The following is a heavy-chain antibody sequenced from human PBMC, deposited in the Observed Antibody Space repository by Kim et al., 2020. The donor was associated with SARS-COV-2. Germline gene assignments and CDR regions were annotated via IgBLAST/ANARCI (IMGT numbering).Heavy chain of an antibody. D-gene: IGHD6-13*01. CDR3: ARANSISWYWFDP. J-gene: IGHJ5*02. CDR2: IYYSGST. V-gene: IGHV4-59*13. Sequence: SETLSLTCTVSGGSISSYYWSWIRQPPGKGLEWIGYIYYSGSTNYNPSLTSRVTISVDTSKNQFSLKLSSVTAADTAVYYCARANSISWYWFDPWGQGTLVTVSS. CDR1: GGSISSYY.